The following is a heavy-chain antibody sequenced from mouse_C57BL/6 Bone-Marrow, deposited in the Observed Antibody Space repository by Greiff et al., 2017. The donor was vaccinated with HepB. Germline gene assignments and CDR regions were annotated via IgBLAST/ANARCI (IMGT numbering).Heavy chain of an antibody. J-gene: IGHJ3*01. V-gene: IGHV1-7*01. Sequence: LVESGAELAKPGASVKLSCKASGYTFTSYWMHWVKQRPGQGLEWIGYINPSSGYTKYNQKFKDKAKLTADKSSSTAYMQLSSLTYDDSAVYYCASDYYGIPPFAYWGQETLVTVSA. D-gene: IGHD1-1*01. CDR2: INPSSGYT. CDR3: ASDYYGIPPFAY. CDR1: GYTFTSYW.